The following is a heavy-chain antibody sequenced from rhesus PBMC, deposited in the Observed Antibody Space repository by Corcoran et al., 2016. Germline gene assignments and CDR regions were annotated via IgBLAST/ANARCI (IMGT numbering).Heavy chain of an antibody. V-gene: IGHV4-160*01. CDR1: GGSISGYW. CDR3: ARGRFSGSYFDY. CDR2: IDSRGST. Sequence: QLQLQESDPGLVKPSETLSLTCAVSGGSISGYWWSWIRQPPGKGLEWIGRIDSRGSTDYNPSLKSRVTSSRDTSKNQCSLKLSSVTAADTAVYYCARGRFSGSYFDYGGQGVLVTVSS. J-gene: IGHJ4*01. D-gene: IGHD6-25*01.